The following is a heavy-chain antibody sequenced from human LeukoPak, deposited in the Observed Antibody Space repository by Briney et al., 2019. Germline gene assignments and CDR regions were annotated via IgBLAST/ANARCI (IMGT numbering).Heavy chain of an antibody. Sequence: SETLSLTCAVYGGSFSGYYWSWIRQPPGKGLVWIGEINHSGSTNYNPSLKSRVTISVDTSKNQFSLKLSSVTAADTAVYYCARGPMGSASTSFDYWGQGTLVTVSS. D-gene: IGHD2-8*01. CDR1: GGSFSGYY. CDR3: ARGPMGSASTSFDY. J-gene: IGHJ4*02. CDR2: INHSGST. V-gene: IGHV4-34*01.